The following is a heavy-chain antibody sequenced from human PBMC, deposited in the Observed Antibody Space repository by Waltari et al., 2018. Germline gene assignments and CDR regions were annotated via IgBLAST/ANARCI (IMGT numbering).Heavy chain of an antibody. V-gene: IGHV4-34*01. D-gene: IGHD1-26*01. CDR3: ARDMGFASGDTTFFDY. CDR2: INHSGTT. J-gene: IGHJ4*02. Sequence: QVQLQQWGAGLFKPSETLSLTCAVYRGSFSGYYWIWIRQPPGKGLEWIGEINHSGTTNYKPALKSRVTRSVDTSKNQFSLKLSSVTAADTAVYDCARDMGFASGDTTFFDYWGQGTLVTVSS. CDR1: RGSFSGYY.